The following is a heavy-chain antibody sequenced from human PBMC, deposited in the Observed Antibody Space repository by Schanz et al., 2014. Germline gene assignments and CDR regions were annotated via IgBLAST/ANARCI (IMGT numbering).Heavy chain of an antibody. CDR3: VREDMVRGIRAFDI. CDR1: GFPFSTYS. J-gene: IGHJ3*02. D-gene: IGHD3-10*01. Sequence: EVQLVESGGGLVKPGGSLRLSCVASGFPFSTYSIHWVRQAPGKGLEWVSYIRSDNNYIYYADSVKGRFTISRDNAKTSLFLQMNSLPAEDTAVYYCVREDMVRGIRAFDIWGQGTMVTVSS. V-gene: IGHV3-21*01. CDR2: IRSDNNYI.